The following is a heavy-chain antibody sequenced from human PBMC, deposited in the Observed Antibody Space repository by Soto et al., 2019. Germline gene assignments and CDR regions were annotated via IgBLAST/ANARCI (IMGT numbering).Heavy chain of an antibody. Sequence: PGGSLRLSCAASAFTFSSYAMHWVRQAPGKGLEWVAVISYDGSNKYYADSVKGRFTISRDNSKNTLYLQMNSLRAEDTAVYYCARVRANSNQIPYYYGMDVWGQGTTVTVSS. D-gene: IGHD4-4*01. CDR2: ISYDGSNK. V-gene: IGHV3-30-3*01. CDR1: AFTFSSYA. J-gene: IGHJ6*02. CDR3: ARVRANSNQIPYYYGMDV.